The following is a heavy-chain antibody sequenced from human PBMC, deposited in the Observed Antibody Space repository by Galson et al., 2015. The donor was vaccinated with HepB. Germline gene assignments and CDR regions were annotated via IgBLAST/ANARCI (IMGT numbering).Heavy chain of an antibody. D-gene: IGHD3-22*01. J-gene: IGHJ4*02. CDR3: AREVPNYYDSSGYWGYFDY. CDR2: IYYSGST. Sequence: SETLSLTCTVSGGSVSSGSYYWSWIRQPPGKGLEWIGYIYYSGSTNYNPSLKSRVTISVDTSKNQFSLKLSSVTAADTAVYYCAREVPNYYDSSGYWGYFDYWGQGTLVTVSS. V-gene: IGHV4-61*01. CDR1: GGSVSSGSYY.